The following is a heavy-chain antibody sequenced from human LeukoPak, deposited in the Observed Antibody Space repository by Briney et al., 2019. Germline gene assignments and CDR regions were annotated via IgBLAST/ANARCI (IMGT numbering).Heavy chain of an antibody. V-gene: IGHV3-21*01. CDR3: ARDPSGSYSY. D-gene: IGHD1-26*01. CDR1: GFNFSSYS. CDR2: ISSSSSYI. Sequence: GGSLRLSCAASGFNFSSYSMNWVRQAPGKGLEWVSSISSSSSYIYYADSVKGRFTISRDNAKNSLYLQMNSLRAEDTAVYYCARDPSGSYSYWGQGTLVTVSS. J-gene: IGHJ4*02.